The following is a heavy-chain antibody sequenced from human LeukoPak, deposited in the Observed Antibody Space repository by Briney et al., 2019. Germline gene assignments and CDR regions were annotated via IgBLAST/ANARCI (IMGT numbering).Heavy chain of an antibody. D-gene: IGHD3-10*01. CDR3: ASSYGSGSYYGGYYFDY. CDR1: GGSISSGSYY. CDR2: IYTSGST. V-gene: IGHV4-61*02. J-gene: IGHJ4*02. Sequence: SETLSLTCTVSGGSISSGSYYWSWIRQPAGKGLEWIGRIYTSGSTNYNPSLKSRVTISVDTSKNQFSLKLSSVTAADTAVYYCASSYGSGSYYGGYYFDYWGQGTLVTVSS.